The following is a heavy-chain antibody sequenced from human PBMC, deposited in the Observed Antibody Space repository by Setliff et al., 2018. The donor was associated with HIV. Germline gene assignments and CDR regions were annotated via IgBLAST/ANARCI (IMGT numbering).Heavy chain of an antibody. J-gene: IGHJ3*01. Sequence: ASVKVSCKASGYTFSSYGISWVRQAPGQGLEWMGWISGYNGNTKYVQKLQGRVTMTTDTSTRTVYMELRSLRHDDTAEYFCARVPYRSAWFSGGHDAFDVWGQGTMVTDSS. CDR2: ISGYNGNT. V-gene: IGHV1-18*01. D-gene: IGHD6-19*01. CDR3: ARVPYRSAWFSGGHDAFDV. CDR1: GYTFSSYG.